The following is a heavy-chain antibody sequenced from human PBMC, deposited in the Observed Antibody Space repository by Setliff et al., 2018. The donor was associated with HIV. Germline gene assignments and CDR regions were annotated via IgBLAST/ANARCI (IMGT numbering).Heavy chain of an antibody. CDR1: GFTFGDYA. J-gene: IGHJ3*02. CDR3: TRDQPRYYNFWSGPDAFDI. CDR2: IRSNPYGGTT. Sequence: PGGSLRLSCTASGFTFGDYAMSWVRQTPGKGLEWVGFIRSNPYGGTTEYAASVRGRFTISRDDSKSIAYLQMNSLKTEDTAVYYCTRDQPRYYNFWSGPDAFDIWGQGTMVTVSS. D-gene: IGHD3-3*01. V-gene: IGHV3-49*04.